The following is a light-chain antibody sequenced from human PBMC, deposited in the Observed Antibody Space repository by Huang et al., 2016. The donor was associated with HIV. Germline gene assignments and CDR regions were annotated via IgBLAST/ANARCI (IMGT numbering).Light chain of an antibody. CDR1: QGISNS. Sequence: DIQMTQSPSSLSTSVGDRVTITCRARQGISNSLAWYQQKPGRAPKLLLYVASRLGSGVPSRFSGRGSGTDYTLTISRLQPEDFATYYCQQYFSSPPLTFGGGTKVEIK. J-gene: IGKJ4*01. CDR3: QQYFSSPPLT. V-gene: IGKV1-NL1*01. CDR2: VAS.